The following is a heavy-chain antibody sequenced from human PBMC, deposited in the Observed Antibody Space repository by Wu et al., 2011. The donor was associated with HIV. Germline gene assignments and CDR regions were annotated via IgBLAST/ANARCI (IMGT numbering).Heavy chain of an antibody. J-gene: IGHJ4*02. V-gene: IGHV1-8*01. CDR1: GYTFTGYD. D-gene: IGHD6-13*01. CDR3: ARGRSYSSSWYWDFDY. Sequence: QVQLVQSGAEVKKPGASVKVSCKASGYTFTGYDINWVRQAAGQGLEWMGWMNPNSGNTGYAQKFQGRVTMTRNTSISTAYMELSSLRSEDTAVYYCARGRSYSSSWYWDFDYWGQGTLVTVSS. CDR2: MNPNSGNT.